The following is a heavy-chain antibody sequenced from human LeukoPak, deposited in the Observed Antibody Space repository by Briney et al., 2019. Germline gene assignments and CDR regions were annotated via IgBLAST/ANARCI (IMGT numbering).Heavy chain of an antibody. CDR3: AREYSGSYFDY. V-gene: IGHV4-59*01. CDR2: IYYSGST. Sequence: SETLSLTCTVSGGSISSYYWSWIRQPPGKGLEWIGYIYYSGSTNYNPSLRSRVTISVDTSKNQFSLKLSSVTAADTAVYYCAREYSGSYFDYWGQGTLVTVSS. D-gene: IGHD1-26*01. J-gene: IGHJ4*02. CDR1: GGSISSYY.